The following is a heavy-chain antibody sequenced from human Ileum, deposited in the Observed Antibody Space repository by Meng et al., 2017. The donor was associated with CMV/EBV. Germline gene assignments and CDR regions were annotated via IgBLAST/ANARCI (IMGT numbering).Heavy chain of an antibody. J-gene: IGHJ4*02. CDR1: GGSISRAHW. Sequence: VSGGSISRAHWWTWVRQTPGKGLEWIGEVYRGGNAMYTPSLQSRLTISVDDSTNQVSLRLRSVTAADTAMYYCTTGSAYSPPGQFHQWGQGTLVTVSS. V-gene: IGHV4-4*02. D-gene: IGHD3-22*01. CDR2: VYRGGNA. CDR3: TTGSAYSPPGQFHQ.